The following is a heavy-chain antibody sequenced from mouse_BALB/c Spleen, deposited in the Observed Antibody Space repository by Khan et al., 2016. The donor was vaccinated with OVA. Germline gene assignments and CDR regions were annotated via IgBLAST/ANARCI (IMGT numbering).Heavy chain of an antibody. CDR1: GYTFTTAG. CDR2: INTHSGVP. CDR3: ARGCAAFYRNYGGAMDY. V-gene: IGHV9-4*02. D-gene: IGHD2-5*01. J-gene: IGHJ4*01. Sequence: QIQLVQSGPELKKPGETVRISCKASGYTFTTAGMQWVQKMPGKGLKWIGWINTHSGVPKYAEDFKGRFAFSLETSASIGYLQITNLKNEDTATYFCARGCAAFYRNYGGAMDYWGQGTSVTVSS.